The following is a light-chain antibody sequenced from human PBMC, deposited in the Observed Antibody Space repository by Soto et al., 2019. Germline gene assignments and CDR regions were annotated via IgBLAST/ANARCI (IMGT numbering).Light chain of an antibody. J-gene: IGLJ2*01. V-gene: IGLV2-14*01. CDR2: EVS. Sequence: QSALTQPASVSGSPGQSITISCTGSSSDVGGYKYVSWYQQYPGKAPKLMIYEVSNRPSGVSNRVSGSKSGNTASLTISGLQAEDEADYYCSSYTSSRTAVFGGGTKLTV. CDR1: SSDVGGYKY. CDR3: SSYTSSRTAV.